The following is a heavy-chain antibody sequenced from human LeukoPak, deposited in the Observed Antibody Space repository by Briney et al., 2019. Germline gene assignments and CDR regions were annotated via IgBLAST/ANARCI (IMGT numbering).Heavy chain of an antibody. CDR2: IIPILGIA. CDR1: GYTFTSYG. D-gene: IGHD1-14*01. J-gene: IGHJ6*02. Sequence: SVKVSCKASGYTFTSYGISWVRQAPGQGLEWMGRIIPILGIANYAQKFQGRVTITADKSTSTAYMELSSLRSEDTAVYYCARYHAGKFGMDVWGQGTTVTVSS. V-gene: IGHV1-69*04. CDR3: ARYHAGKFGMDV.